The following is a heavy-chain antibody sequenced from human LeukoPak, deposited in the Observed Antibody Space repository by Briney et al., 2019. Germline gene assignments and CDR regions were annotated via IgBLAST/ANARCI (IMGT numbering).Heavy chain of an antibody. D-gene: IGHD2-8*02. CDR3: AKVVTGPFSGWFDP. V-gene: IGHV3-7*03. J-gene: IGHJ5*02. Sequence: PGGSLRLSCAASGFTFSSYWMSWVRQAPGKGLEWVANIKQDGSEKYYVDSVKGRFTISRDNAKNSLYLQMNSLRAEDTAVYYCAKVVTGPFSGWFDPWGQGTLVTVSS. CDR2: IKQDGSEK. CDR1: GFTFSSYW.